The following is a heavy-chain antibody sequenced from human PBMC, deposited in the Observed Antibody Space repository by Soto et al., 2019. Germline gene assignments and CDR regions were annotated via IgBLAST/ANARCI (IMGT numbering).Heavy chain of an antibody. Sequence: SETLSLTCTVSGGSISSSSYYWGWIRQPPGKGLEWIGSIYYSGSTYYNPSLKSRVTISVDTSKNQFSLKLSSVTAADTAVYYCARRKVHVDYWGQGTLVTVSS. CDR2: IYYSGST. V-gene: IGHV4-39*01. J-gene: IGHJ4*02. CDR1: GGSISSSSYY. CDR3: ARRKVHVDY.